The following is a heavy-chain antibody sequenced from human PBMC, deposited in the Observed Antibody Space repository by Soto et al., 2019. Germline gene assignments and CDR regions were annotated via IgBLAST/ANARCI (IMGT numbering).Heavy chain of an antibody. V-gene: IGHV1-18*01. CDR1: GYTFTSYG. D-gene: IGHD3-22*01. CDR2: ISAYNGNT. Sequence: GASVKVSCKASGYTFTSYGISGVRQAPGQGLEWMRWISAYNGNTNYAQKLQGRVTMTTDTSTSTAYMELRSLRSDDTAVYYCARVSDYYDSSGYYTNPYYYYYGMDVWGQGTTVTVSS. CDR3: ARVSDYYDSSGYYTNPYYYYYGMDV. J-gene: IGHJ6*02.